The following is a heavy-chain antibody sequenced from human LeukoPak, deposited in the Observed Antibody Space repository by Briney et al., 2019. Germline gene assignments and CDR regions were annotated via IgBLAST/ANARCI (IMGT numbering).Heavy chain of an antibody. CDR2: ISSGSSYI. V-gene: IGHV3-21*01. CDR3: AKPPPGQWLAYFDY. Sequence: PGGSLRLSCAASGFTFSSYSMNWVRQAPGKGLEWVSSISSGSSYIYYADSVKGRFTISRDNAKNSLYLQMNSLRAEDTAVYYCAKPPPGQWLAYFDYWGQGTLVTVSS. D-gene: IGHD6-19*01. CDR1: GFTFSSYS. J-gene: IGHJ4*02.